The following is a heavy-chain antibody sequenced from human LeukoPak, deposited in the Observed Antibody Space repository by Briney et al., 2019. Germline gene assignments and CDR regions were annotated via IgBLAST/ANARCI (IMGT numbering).Heavy chain of an antibody. D-gene: IGHD3-10*01. CDR2: ISWNSGSI. Sequence: PGRSLRLSCAASGFTFDDYAMHWVRQAPGKGLEWVSGISWNSGSIGYADSVKGRFTISRDNAKNSLYLQMNSLRAEDTALYYCAKDKGYGSGRYGIFDYWGQGTLVTVSS. V-gene: IGHV3-9*01. CDR3: AKDKGYGSGRYGIFDY. CDR1: GFTFDDYA. J-gene: IGHJ4*02.